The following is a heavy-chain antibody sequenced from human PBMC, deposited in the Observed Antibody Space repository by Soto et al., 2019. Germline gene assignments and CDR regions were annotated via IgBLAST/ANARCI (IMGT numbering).Heavy chain of an antibody. CDR1: GYTFTSYG. CDR2: INAGNGNT. J-gene: IGHJ4*02. D-gene: IGHD4-17*01. Sequence: ASVKVSCKASGYTFTSYGISWVRQAPGQRLEWMGWINAGNGNTKYSQKFQGRVTITRDTSANTAYMELSSLRSEDTAVYYCARDPPDGDSYFDSWGQGTLVTVSS. V-gene: IGHV1-3*01. CDR3: ARDPPDGDSYFDS.